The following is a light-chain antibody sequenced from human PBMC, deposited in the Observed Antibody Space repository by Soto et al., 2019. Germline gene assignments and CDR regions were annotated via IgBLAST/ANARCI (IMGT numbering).Light chain of an antibody. CDR1: HSVSSN. Sequence: EIVMTQSPATLSVSPGERATLSCRASHSVSSNLAWYQQKPGQAPMLLIYGASTRATGIPARFSGSGSDTEFTPNFSNPQSEKFAIYYWQQDNDWPPIYHFGRGTQLVIK. CDR3: QQDNDWPPIYH. V-gene: IGKV3-15*01. CDR2: GAS. J-gene: IGKJ2*01.